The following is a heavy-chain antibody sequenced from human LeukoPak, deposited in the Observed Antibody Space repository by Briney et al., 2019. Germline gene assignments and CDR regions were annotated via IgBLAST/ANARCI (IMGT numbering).Heavy chain of an antibody. V-gene: IGHV3-30-3*01. CDR3: ATVRTIFGVVDAFDI. Sequence: GGSLRLSCAASGFTFSSYAMHWVRQAPGKGLEWVAVISYDGSNKYYADSVKGRFTISRDNSKNTLYLQMNSLRAEDTAVYYCATVRTIFGVVDAFDIWGQGTVVTVSS. CDR2: ISYDGSNK. D-gene: IGHD3-3*01. CDR1: GFTFSSYA. J-gene: IGHJ3*02.